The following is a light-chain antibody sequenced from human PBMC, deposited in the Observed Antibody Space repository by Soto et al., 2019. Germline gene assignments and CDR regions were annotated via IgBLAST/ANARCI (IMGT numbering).Light chain of an antibody. CDR2: AAS. Sequence: AIRMTQSPSSLSASTGDRVTITCRASQGISSYLAWYQQKPGKXPXXLIYAASTLQSGVPSRFSGSGSGTEFPLTISSLQPDDFATYYRQQYNSYWTFGQGTKVDIK. V-gene: IGKV1-8*01. CDR1: QGISSY. J-gene: IGKJ1*01. CDR3: QQYNSYWT.